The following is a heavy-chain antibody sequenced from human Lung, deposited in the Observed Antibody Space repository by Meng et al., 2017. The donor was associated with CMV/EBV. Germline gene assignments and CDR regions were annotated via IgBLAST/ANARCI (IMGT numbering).Heavy chain of an antibody. CDR1: GYTFTGYY. CDR3: ARGGWGRTYDPVDI. Sequence: ASXXVSXQASGYTFTGYYIHWMRQAPGQGLAWMGWINPMNGDAEYAQKCQGRVTVTRDTSMNTDSVDVSNLRSDDTALHYCARGGWGRTYDPVDIWGQGPLVTVSS. D-gene: IGHD3-22*01. V-gene: IGHV1-2*02. CDR2: INPMNGDA. J-gene: IGHJ4*02.